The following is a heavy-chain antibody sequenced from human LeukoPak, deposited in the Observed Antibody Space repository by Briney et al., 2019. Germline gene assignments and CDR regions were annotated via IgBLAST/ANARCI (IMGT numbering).Heavy chain of an antibody. D-gene: IGHD5-12*01. CDR2: IRHDGSKK. Sequence: GGSLGLSCVGSGFTFRSYGMHWVRQAPGKGLEWVAFIRHDGSKKFYADSVKGRFTISRDNSQNTLYLQVDSLRVDDTAVYYCAKDSPPTSEWLPDYWGQGTLVTISS. CDR3: AKDSPPTSEWLPDY. V-gene: IGHV3-30*02. CDR1: GFTFRSYG. J-gene: IGHJ4*02.